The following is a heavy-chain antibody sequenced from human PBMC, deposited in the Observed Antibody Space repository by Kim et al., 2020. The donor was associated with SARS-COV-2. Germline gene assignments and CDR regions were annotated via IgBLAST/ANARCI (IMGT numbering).Heavy chain of an antibody. Sequence: SETLSLTCAVYGGSFSGYYWSWIRQPPGKGLEWIGEINHSGSTNYNPSLKSRVTISVDTSKNQFSLKLSSVTAADTAVYYCARAYCTNGVCYRAIGDWGQGTLVTVSS. V-gene: IGHV4-34*01. CDR1: GGSFSGYY. CDR3: ARAYCTNGVCYRAIGD. D-gene: IGHD2-8*01. J-gene: IGHJ4*02. CDR2: INHSGST.